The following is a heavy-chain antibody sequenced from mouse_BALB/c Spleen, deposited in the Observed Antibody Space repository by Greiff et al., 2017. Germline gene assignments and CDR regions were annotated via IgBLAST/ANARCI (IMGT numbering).Heavy chain of an antibody. Sequence: EVQRVESGPGLVKPSQSLSLTCTVTGYSITSDYAWNWIRQFPGNKLEWMGYISYSGSTSYNPSLKSRISITRDTSKNQFFLQLNSVTTEDTATYYCARSGDYGYFDYWGQGTTLTVSS. V-gene: IGHV3-2*02. CDR3: ARSGDYGYFDY. J-gene: IGHJ2*01. CDR2: ISYSGST. CDR1: GYSITSDYA. D-gene: IGHD1-1*01.